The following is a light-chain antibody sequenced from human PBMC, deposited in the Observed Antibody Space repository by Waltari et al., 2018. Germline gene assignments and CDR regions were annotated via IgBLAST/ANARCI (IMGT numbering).Light chain of an antibody. CDR2: EDT. CDR1: QLPRKY. CDR3: YSSDSTGLRV. Sequence: YELTQPPSLSVSPGQTARITCSGHQLPRKYAYWFQQKSGQAPRLVMYEDTKRPSGIPERFSGSSSGTVATLTITGAQVDDEADYYCYSSDSTGLRVFGGGTTVVVL. J-gene: IGLJ1*01. V-gene: IGLV3-10*01.